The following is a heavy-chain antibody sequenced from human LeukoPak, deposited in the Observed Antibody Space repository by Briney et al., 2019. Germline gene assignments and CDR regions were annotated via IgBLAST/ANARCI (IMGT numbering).Heavy chain of an antibody. V-gene: IGHV3-21*01. CDR3: ARDAAYGYDRFDY. Sequence: GSLSLSCAASGSTFSSDSMNWVRLPPGDGLERESSISSSSSYIYYADSVKGRFTISRDNAKNSLYLQMNSLRAEDTAVYYCARDAAYGYDRFDYWGQGTLVTVSS. D-gene: IGHD5-18*01. CDR1: GSTFSSDS. CDR2: ISSSSSYI. J-gene: IGHJ4*02.